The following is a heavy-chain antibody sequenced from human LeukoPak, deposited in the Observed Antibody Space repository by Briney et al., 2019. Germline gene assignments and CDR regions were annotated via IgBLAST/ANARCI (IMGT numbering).Heavy chain of an antibody. CDR3: VRNPHDETTFGVIMYYFDY. CDR2: VYRSGSA. D-gene: IGHD3-3*01. CDR1: SFSINNGYL. J-gene: IGHJ4*02. V-gene: IGHV4-38-2*02. Sequence: PSETLSPTCTVSSFSINNGYLWAWIRQPLGKGLEWIGSVYRSGSAYYNPSLNSRVTISVDTSKNQFSLMFSSVTAADTAVYYCVRNPHDETTFGVIMYYFDYWGQGTLVTVSS.